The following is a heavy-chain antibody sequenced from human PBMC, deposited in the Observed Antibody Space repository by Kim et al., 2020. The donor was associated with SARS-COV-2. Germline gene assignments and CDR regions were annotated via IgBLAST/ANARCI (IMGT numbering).Heavy chain of an antibody. CDR2: IYHSGST. J-gene: IGHJ4*02. D-gene: IGHD1-26*01. Sequence: SETLSLTCTVSGYSISSGYYWGWIRQPPGKGLEWIGSIYHSGSTYYNPSLKSRVTISVDTSKNQFSLKLSSVTAADTAVYYCARVYKGLVGATSFDYWGQGTLVTVSS. V-gene: IGHV4-38-2*02. CDR1: GYSISSGYY. CDR3: ARVYKGLVGATSFDY.